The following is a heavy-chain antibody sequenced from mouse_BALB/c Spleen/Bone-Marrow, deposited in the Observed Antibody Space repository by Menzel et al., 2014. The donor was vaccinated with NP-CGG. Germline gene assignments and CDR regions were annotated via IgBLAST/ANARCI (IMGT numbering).Heavy chain of an antibody. V-gene: IGHV1-9*01. D-gene: IGHD5-1*01. CDR3: ARTYQLYYAMDY. J-gene: IGHJ4*01. Sequence: VQLQQSGAELMKPGASVKISCKATGYTFSSSWIEWVNQRPGHGLEWIGEILPGSGSTNYNEKFKVKATFTAYTSSNTAYMQLSSLTSEDSAVYYCARTYQLYYAMDYWGQGTSVTVSS. CDR2: ILPGSGST. CDR1: GYTFSSSW.